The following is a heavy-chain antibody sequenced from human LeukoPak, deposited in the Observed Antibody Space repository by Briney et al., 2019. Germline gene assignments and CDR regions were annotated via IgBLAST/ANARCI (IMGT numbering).Heavy chain of an antibody. CDR1: GFTFSSYS. CDR2: ISSSSSYI. CDR3: ARDYGVPPLPYSGYPDYYYYYGMDV. V-gene: IGHV3-21*01. Sequence: GGSLRLSCAASGFTFSSYSMNWVRQAPGKGLEWVSSISSSSSYIYYADSVKGRFTISRDNAKNSLYLQMNSLRAEDTAVYYCARDYGVPPLPYSGYPDYYYYYGMDVWGQGTTVTVSS. J-gene: IGHJ6*02. D-gene: IGHD5-12*01.